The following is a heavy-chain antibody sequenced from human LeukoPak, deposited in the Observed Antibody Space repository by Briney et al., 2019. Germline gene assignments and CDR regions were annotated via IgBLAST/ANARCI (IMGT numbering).Heavy chain of an antibody. CDR3: ARARGGYCSGGSYFPFDY. Sequence: VASVKVSCKASGYTFTSYAMHWVRQAPGQRLEWMGWINAGNGNTKYSQKFQGRVTITRDTSASTAYMELSSLRSEGTAVYYCARARGGYCSGGSYFPFDYWGQGTLVTVSS. D-gene: IGHD2-15*01. J-gene: IGHJ4*02. CDR1: GYTFTSYA. V-gene: IGHV1-3*01. CDR2: INAGNGNT.